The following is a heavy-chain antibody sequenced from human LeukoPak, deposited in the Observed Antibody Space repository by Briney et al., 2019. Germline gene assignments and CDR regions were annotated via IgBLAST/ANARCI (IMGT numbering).Heavy chain of an antibody. D-gene: IGHD6-13*01. J-gene: IGHJ4*02. CDR3: ARDRAAAGTGPFGY. V-gene: IGHV3-23*01. Sequence: GGSLRLSCAASGFTFKNYAMMWVRQAPGKGLEWVSALSGSGSNTYYADSVKGRFTISRDNSKNTLYLQMNSLRAEDTAVYYCARDRAAAGTGPFGYWGQGTLVTVSS. CDR1: GFTFKNYA. CDR2: LSGSGSNT.